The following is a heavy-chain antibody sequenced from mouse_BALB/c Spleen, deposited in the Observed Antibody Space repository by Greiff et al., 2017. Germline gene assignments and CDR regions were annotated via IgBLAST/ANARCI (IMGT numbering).Heavy chain of an antibody. D-gene: IGHD6-1*01. CDR1: GYTFTSYW. Sequence: QVHVKQSGAELAKPGASVKMSCKASGYTFTSYWMHWVKQRPGQGLEWIGYINPSTGYTEYNQKFKDKATLTADKSSSTAYMQLSSLTSEDSAVYYCARKGFVTGSAMDYWGQGTSVTVSS. V-gene: IGHV1-7*01. J-gene: IGHJ4*01. CDR3: ARKGFVTGSAMDY. CDR2: INPSTGYT.